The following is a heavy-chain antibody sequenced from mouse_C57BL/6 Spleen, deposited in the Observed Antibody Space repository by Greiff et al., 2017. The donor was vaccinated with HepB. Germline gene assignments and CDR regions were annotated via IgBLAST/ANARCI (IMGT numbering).Heavy chain of an antibody. CDR1: GYTFTSYW. D-gene: IGHD2-4*01. V-gene: IGHV1-55*01. CDR2: IYPGSGST. CDR3: ARGSYDYDLFDY. J-gene: IGHJ2*01. Sequence: QVQLQQPGAELVKPGASVKMSCKASGYTFTSYWITWVKQRPGQGLEWIGDIYPGSGSTNYNEKFKSKATLTVDTSSSTAYMQLSSLTSEDSAVYYSARGSYDYDLFDYWGQGTTLTVSS.